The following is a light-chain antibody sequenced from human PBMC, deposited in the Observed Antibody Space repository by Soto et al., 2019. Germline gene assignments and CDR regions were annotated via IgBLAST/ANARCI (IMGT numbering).Light chain of an antibody. J-gene: IGLJ2*01. V-gene: IGLV2-11*01. CDR1: SSDVGAYNY. Sequence: QSALTQPRSVSGSPGQSVTISCTGTSSDVGAYNYVSWYQQYPGKAPKLIIYDVNKRPSGVPDRFSGSKSANTASLTISGLQAEHEADYYCCSYAGSYSLVFGGGTKLTVL. CDR2: DVN. CDR3: CSYAGSYSLV.